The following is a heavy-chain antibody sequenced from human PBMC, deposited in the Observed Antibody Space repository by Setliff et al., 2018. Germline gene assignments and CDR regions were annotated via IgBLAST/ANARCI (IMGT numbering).Heavy chain of an antibody. CDR1: RFTFSNYW. Sequence: PGGSLRLSCAASRFTFSNYWMSWVRQAPGKGLEWVANIKEDGSEKYYVGSVRGRFTISRDNAKESMYLQMDSLRAEDTAVYYCARDYYDDGSGYSADAFDIWGQGTMVTVSS. J-gene: IGHJ3*02. CDR3: ARDYYDDGSGYSADAFDI. V-gene: IGHV3-7*01. D-gene: IGHD3-22*01. CDR2: IKEDGSEK.